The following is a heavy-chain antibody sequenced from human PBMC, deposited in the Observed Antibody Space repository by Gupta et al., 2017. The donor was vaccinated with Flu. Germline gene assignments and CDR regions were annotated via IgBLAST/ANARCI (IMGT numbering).Heavy chain of an antibody. CDR3: ARXLRGDYYYYGMDV. CDR1: GYY. CDR2: INTNSGGT. J-gene: IGHJ6*02. Sequence: GYYMHWVRQAPGQWLEWRGWINTNSGGTKYAQKWQGRVTMTRDTSIRTDYMELSRLRSDDXAXYYCARXLRGDYYYYGMDVWGQGTTVTVSS. D-gene: IGHD4-17*01. V-gene: IGHV1-2*02.